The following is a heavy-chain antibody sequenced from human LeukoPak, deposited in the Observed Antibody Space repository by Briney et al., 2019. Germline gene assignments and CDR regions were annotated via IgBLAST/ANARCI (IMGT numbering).Heavy chain of an antibody. CDR3: ARTLDPAGIAVDY. D-gene: IGHD6-13*01. J-gene: IGHJ4*02. Sequence: PSETLSLTCTVSGGSISSYYWGWIRQPPGKGLEWIGYIYTSGSTNYNPSLKSRVTISVDTSKNQFSLKLSSVTAADTAVYYCARTLDPAGIAVDYWGQGTLVTVSS. CDR2: IYTSGST. V-gene: IGHV4-4*09. CDR1: GGSISSYY.